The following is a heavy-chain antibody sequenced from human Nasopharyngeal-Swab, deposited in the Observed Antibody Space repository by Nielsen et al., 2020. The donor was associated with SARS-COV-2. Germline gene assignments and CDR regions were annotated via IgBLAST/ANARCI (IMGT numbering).Heavy chain of an antibody. Sequence: ESLKISCTVSGGSISSSSYYWGWIRQPPGKGLEWIGSIYYSGSTYYNPSLKSRVTISVDTSKNQFSLKLSSVTAADTAVYYCARGLQYYDFWSGHYATNWFDPWGQGILVTVSS. J-gene: IGHJ5*02. CDR1: GGSISSSSYY. CDR2: IYYSGST. D-gene: IGHD3-3*01. V-gene: IGHV4-39*07. CDR3: ARGLQYYDFWSGHYATNWFDP.